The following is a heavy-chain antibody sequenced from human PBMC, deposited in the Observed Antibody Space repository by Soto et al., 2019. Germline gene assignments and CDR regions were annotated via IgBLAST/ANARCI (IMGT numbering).Heavy chain of an antibody. CDR1: GFTFSSYA. CDR2: ISGSGGST. CDR3: AKDFRIAAAGIAGLDP. Sequence: GGSLRLSCAASGFTFSSYAMSWVRQAPGKGLEWVSAISGSGGSTYYADSVKGRFTISSDNSKNTLYLQMNSLRAEDTAVYYCAKDFRIAAAGIAGLDPWGQGTLVTVSS. V-gene: IGHV3-23*01. D-gene: IGHD6-13*01. J-gene: IGHJ5*02.